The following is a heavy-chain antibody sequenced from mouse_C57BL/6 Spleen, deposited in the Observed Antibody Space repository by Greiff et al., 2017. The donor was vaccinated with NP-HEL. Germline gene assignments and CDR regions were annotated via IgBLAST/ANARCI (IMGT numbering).Heavy chain of an antibody. CDR3: ALTTSHYYAMDY. CDR2: IHPNSGST. Sequence: VQLQQPGAELVKPGASVKLSCKASGYTFTSYWMHWVKQRPGQGLEWIGMIHPNSGSTNYNEKFKSKATLTVDKSSSTAYMQLSSLTSEDSAVYYCALTTSHYYAMDYWGQGTSVTVSS. J-gene: IGHJ4*01. CDR1: GYTFTSYW. V-gene: IGHV1-64*01. D-gene: IGHD1-1*01.